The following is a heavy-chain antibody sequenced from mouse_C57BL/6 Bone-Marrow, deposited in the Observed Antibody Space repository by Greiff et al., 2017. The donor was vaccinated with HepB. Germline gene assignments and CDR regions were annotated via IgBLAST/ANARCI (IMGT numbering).Heavy chain of an antibody. CDR3: ARELPYYFDY. J-gene: IGHJ2*01. CDR1: GFTFSDYG. V-gene: IGHV5-17*01. CDR2: ISSGSSTI. Sequence: EVKLVESGGGLVKPGGSLKLSCAASGFTFSDYGMHWVRQAPEKGLEWVAYISSGSSTIYYADTVKGRFTISRDNAKNTLFLQMTSLRSEDTAMYYCARELPYYFDYWGQGTTLTVSS.